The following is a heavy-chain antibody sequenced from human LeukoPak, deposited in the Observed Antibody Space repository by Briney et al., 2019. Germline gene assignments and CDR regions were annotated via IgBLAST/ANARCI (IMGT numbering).Heavy chain of an antibody. CDR3: AVLVAAKDGWFDP. D-gene: IGHD2-15*01. Sequence: SETLSLTCAVYGGSFSGYYWSWIRQPPGKGLEWIGEINHSGSTNYNPSLKSRVTISVDTSKNQFSLKLSSVTAADTAVYYCAVLVAAKDGWFDPWGQGTLVTVSS. V-gene: IGHV4-34*01. CDR1: GGSFSGYY. J-gene: IGHJ5*02. CDR2: INHSGST.